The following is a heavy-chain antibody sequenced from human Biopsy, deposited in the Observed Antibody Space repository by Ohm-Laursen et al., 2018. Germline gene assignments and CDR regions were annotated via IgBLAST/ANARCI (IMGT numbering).Heavy chain of an antibody. J-gene: IGHJ3*01. D-gene: IGHD3-22*01. CDR1: GGDINNYY. CDR2: IYPGGST. CDR3: ASVVLGPTNDAFDL. V-gene: IGHV4-4*07. Sequence: SETLSLTCYVSGGDINNYYWSWIRQPVGKGLEWIGRIYPGGSTNYNPSLKSRVTMSVDTSKKKLSLRLRSVTAADTAMYYCASVVLGPTNDAFDLWGQGTMVVVSS.